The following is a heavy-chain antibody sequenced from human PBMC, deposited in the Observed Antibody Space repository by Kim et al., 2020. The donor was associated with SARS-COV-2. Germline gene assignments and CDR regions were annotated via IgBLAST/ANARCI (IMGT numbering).Heavy chain of an antibody. Sequence: SVKVSCKASGFTFTSSAVQWVRQARGQRLEWIGWIVVGSGNTNYAQKFQERVTITRDMSTSTAYMELSSLRSEDTAVYYCAAGEGNWGSRFYYYYGMDVWGQGTTVTVSS. D-gene: IGHD7-27*01. V-gene: IGHV1-58*01. CDR3: AAGEGNWGSRFYYYYGMDV. CDR1: GFTFTSSA. J-gene: IGHJ6*02. CDR2: IVVGSGNT.